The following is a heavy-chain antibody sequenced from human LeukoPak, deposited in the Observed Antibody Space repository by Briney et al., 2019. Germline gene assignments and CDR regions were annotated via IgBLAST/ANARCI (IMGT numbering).Heavy chain of an antibody. D-gene: IGHD4/OR15-4a*01. V-gene: IGHV3-21*04. CDR3: ARGPTNDYETKLDS. CDR2: ISSSSSYI. Sequence: GGSLRLSCAASGFTFSIYSMNWVRQAPGKGLEWVSSISSSSSYIHYTDSVKGRFTISRDNAKNTLYLEMEGLTPEDTALYYCARGPTNDYETKLDSWGQGTLVTVSS. CDR1: GFTFSIYS. J-gene: IGHJ4*02.